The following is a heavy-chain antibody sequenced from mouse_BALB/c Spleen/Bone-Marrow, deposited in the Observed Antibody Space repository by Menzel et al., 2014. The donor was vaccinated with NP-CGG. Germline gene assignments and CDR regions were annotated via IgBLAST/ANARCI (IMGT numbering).Heavy chain of an antibody. Sequence: RLSSSGAVLMKSVSSVKISCKATGYTFSSYWIEWVKQRPGHGLEWIGEILPGSGSTNYNEKFKGKATFTADTSSNTAYMQLSSLTSEDSAVYYCARRVTTANYWGQGTTLTVSS. J-gene: IGHJ2*01. CDR1: GYTFSSYW. CDR3: ARRVTTANY. D-gene: IGHD1-2*01. V-gene: IGHV1-9*01. CDR2: ILPGSGST.